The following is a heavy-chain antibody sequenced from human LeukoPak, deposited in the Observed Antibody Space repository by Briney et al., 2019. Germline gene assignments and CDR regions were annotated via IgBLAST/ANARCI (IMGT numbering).Heavy chain of an antibody. Sequence: SEALSLTCTVSGGSISSYYWSWIRQPPGKGLEWIGYIYYSGSTNYNPSLKSRVTISVDTSKNQFSLKLSSVTAADTAVYYCAVYYYDSSAGYFDYWGQGTLVTVSS. CDR2: IYYSGST. CDR3: AVYYYDSSAGYFDY. CDR1: GGSISSYY. J-gene: IGHJ4*02. D-gene: IGHD3-22*01. V-gene: IGHV4-59*01.